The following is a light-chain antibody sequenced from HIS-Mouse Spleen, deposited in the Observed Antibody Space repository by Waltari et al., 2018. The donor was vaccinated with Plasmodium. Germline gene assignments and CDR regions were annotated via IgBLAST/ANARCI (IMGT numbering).Light chain of an antibody. CDR3: QVWDSSTVV. CDR2: RDS. Sequence: SYELTQPLSVSVALGQTARITCGGNNIGSKNVHWYQQKPGQDPVLVIYRDSNRPSGIPWRFAGANSGNTATLTISRAQAGDEADYYCQVWDSSTVVFGGGTKLTVL. J-gene: IGLJ2*01. V-gene: IGLV3-9*01. CDR1: NIGSKN.